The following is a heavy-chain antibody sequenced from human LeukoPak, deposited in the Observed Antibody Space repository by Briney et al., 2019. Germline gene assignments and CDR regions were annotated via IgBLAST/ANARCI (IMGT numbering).Heavy chain of an antibody. J-gene: IGHJ5*02. Sequence: PSETLSLTCTVSGGSVSSSTYYWGWVRQPPGKGLEWIGSISYSGTNYNHPARKSRFSIAINTSKNQFSVKLTSVSAADTAMYYCASLGTLRSWGQGTLVTVSS. CDR3: ASLGTLRS. CDR2: ISYSGTN. D-gene: IGHD7-27*01. CDR1: GGSVSSSTYY. V-gene: IGHV4-39*01.